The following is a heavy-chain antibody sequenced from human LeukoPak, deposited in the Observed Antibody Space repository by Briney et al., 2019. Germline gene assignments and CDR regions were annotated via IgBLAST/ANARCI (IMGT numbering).Heavy chain of an antibody. CDR1: GFTFNSYW. V-gene: IGHV3-7*01. CDR2: IKQDVNEK. J-gene: IGHJ6*03. D-gene: IGHD3-9*01. CDR3: ARESRGYDTLTGKYHRGYYSYYMDV. Sequence: GGSLRLSCAASGFTFNSYWMSWVRQAPGKGLEWVANIKQDVNEKYYVDSVKGRFTISRDNAKNSLYLQMNSLRAEDTAVYYCARESRGYDTLTGKYHRGYYSYYMDVWGKGTTVTVSS.